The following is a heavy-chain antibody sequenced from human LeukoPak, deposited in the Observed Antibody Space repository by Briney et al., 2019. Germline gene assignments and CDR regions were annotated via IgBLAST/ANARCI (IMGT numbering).Heavy chain of an antibody. CDR3: ARDRPDSSGSTWRY. Sequence: EASVKVSCKASGYTFTSYGISWVRQAPGQGLEWMGWISAYNGNTNYAQKLQGRVTMTTDTSTSTAYMELRSLRPDDTAVYYCARDRPDSSGSTWRYWGQGTLVTVSS. CDR2: ISAYNGNT. V-gene: IGHV1-18*01. CDR1: GYTFTSYG. D-gene: IGHD3-22*01. J-gene: IGHJ4*02.